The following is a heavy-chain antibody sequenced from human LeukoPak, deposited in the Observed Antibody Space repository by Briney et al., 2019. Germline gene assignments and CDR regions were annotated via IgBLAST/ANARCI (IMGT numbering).Heavy chain of an antibody. D-gene: IGHD6-19*01. CDR3: ARADSSGWYSNAFDI. CDR2: INWNGGST. CDR1: RFTFDDYG. Sequence: GGSLRLSCAASRFTFDDYGMSWVRHAPGKGLEWVSGINWNGGSTGYADTVKGRFTISRDNAKNSLYLQMNSLRAEDTALYYCARADSSGWYSNAFDIWGQGTMVTVSS. J-gene: IGHJ3*02. V-gene: IGHV3-20*04.